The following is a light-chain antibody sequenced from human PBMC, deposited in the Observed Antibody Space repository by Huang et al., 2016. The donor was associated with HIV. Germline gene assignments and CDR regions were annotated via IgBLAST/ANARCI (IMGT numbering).Light chain of an antibody. CDR1: QSISRW. CDR3: QQYNSYLAT. V-gene: IGKV1-5*03. Sequence: DIQMTQSPSTLSTSVGDRVTITCRASQSISRWLVWYQQQPGKAPKLLIYEASSLERGVPSRFSGSGSGTEFTLTISSLQPDDFATYYCQQYNSYLATFGQGTKVEVK. J-gene: IGKJ1*01. CDR2: EAS.